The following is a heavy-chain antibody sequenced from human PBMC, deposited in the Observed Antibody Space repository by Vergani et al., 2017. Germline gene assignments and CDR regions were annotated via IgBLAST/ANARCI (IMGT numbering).Heavy chain of an antibody. J-gene: IGHJ4*02. CDR3: ARDYYGSGSFGGKIFDY. CDR1: GGTFSSYA. CDR2: SIPIFGTA. D-gene: IGHD3-10*01. V-gene: IGHV1-69*01. Sequence: QVQLVQSGAEVKKPGSSVKVSCKASGGTFSSYAISWVRQAPGQGLEWMGGSIPIFGTANYAQKFQGRVTITADESTSTAYMELSSLRSEDTAVYYCARDYYGSGSFGGKIFDYWGQGTLVTVSS.